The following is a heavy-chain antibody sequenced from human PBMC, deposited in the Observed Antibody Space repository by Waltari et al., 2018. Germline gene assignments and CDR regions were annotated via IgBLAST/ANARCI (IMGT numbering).Heavy chain of an antibody. J-gene: IGHJ3*02. CDR2: INHSGST. Sequence: QVQLQQWGAGLLKPSETLSLTCAVYGGSFSGYYWSWIRQPPGKGLEWIGEINHSGSTNYNPSLKRRVTISVDTSKNQFSLKLSSVTAADTAVYYCASIWDTAMASDAFDIWGQGTMVTVSS. CDR3: ASIWDTAMASDAFDI. D-gene: IGHD5-18*01. V-gene: IGHV4-34*01. CDR1: GGSFSGYY.